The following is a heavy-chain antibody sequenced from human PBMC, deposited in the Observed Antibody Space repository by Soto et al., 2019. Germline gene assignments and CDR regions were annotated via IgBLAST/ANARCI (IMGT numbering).Heavy chain of an antibody. D-gene: IGHD5-12*01. CDR1: GYTFFTYD. CDR2: ISTYSGGT. J-gene: IGHJ5*02. V-gene: IGHV1-18*01. CDR3: ARHHGPTTSENWFDP. Sequence: ASVKVSCKAFGYTFFTYDISWVRQAPGQGLEWMGWISTYSGGTKYAQKFQGRVTMTTDTSTTTAYLELRSLRSDDTAVYYCARHHGPTTSENWFDPWGQGTLVTVSS.